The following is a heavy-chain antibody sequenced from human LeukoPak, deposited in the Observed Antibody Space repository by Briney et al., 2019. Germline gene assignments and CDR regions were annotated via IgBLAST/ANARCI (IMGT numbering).Heavy chain of an antibody. CDR2: ITPDGRTT. Sequence: GGSLRLSCAASRFSLSGYVMHWVRQAPGKGPESVSAITPDGRTTYYANSVKGRFTISRDNSKNTLYLQMGSLTTEDMAVYYCARENPQGGSDCWGQGTLVTVSS. V-gene: IGHV3-64*01. CDR1: RFSLSGYV. CDR3: ARENPQGGSDC. D-gene: IGHD5-12*01. J-gene: IGHJ4*02.